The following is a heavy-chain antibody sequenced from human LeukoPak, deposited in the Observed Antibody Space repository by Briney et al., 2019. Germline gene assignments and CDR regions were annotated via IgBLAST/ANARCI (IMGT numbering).Heavy chain of an antibody. CDR1: GFTFSNYA. J-gene: IGHJ4*02. Sequence: GGSLRLSCAASGFTFSNYAMSWVRQAPGKGLEWVSAISASGGNTYYADSVKGRFTISRDNSKNTLSLQMNSLRAEDTAVYYCAKEATGSYFDYWGQGTLVTVSS. CDR2: ISASGGNT. D-gene: IGHD1-26*01. V-gene: IGHV3-23*01. CDR3: AKEATGSYFDY.